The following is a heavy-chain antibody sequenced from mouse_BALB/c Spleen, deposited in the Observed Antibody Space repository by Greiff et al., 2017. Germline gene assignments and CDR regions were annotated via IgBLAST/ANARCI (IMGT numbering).Heavy chain of an antibody. CDR1: GFTFSSFG. J-gene: IGHJ4*01. CDR2: ISSGSSTI. D-gene: IGHD1-1*01. CDR3: ARYYGSRGYYYAMDY. Sequence: EGQLVESGGGLVQPGGSRKLSCAASGFTFSSFGMHWVRQAPEKGLEWVAYISSGSSTIYYADTVKGRFTISRDNPKNTLFLQMTSLRSEDTAMYYCARYYGSRGYYYAMDYWGQGTSVTVSS. V-gene: IGHV5-17*02.